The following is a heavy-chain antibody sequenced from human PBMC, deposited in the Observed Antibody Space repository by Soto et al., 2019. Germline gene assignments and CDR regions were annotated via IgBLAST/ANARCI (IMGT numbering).Heavy chain of an antibody. Sequence: PGGSLRLSCAASGFTFSSYAMHWVRQAPGKGLEWVAVISYDGSNKYYADSVKGRFTISRDNAKNSLYLQMNSLRAEDTAVYYCARDLESSSWYSFFDYWGQGTLVTVSS. CDR2: ISYDGSNK. J-gene: IGHJ4*02. CDR3: ARDLESSSWYSFFDY. CDR1: GFTFSSYA. V-gene: IGHV3-30-3*01. D-gene: IGHD6-13*01.